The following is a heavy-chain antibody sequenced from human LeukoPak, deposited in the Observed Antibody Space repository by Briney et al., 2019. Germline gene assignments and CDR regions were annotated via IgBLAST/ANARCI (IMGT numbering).Heavy chain of an antibody. CDR1: GFTFSSYS. CDR3: ARETQYSSGWYLEGGFDP. D-gene: IGHD6-19*01. J-gene: IGHJ5*02. CDR2: ISSSSSYI. V-gene: IGHV3-21*01. Sequence: GGSLRLSCAASGFTFSSYSMNWVRQAPGKGLEWVSSISSSSSYIYYADSVKGRFTVSRDNAKNSLYLQMNSLRAEYTAVYYCARETQYSSGWYLEGGFDPWGQGTLVTVSS.